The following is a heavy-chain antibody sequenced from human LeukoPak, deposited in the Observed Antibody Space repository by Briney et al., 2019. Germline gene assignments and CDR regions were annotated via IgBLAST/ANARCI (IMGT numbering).Heavy chain of an antibody. Sequence: GASVKVSCKASGYTFTSYGISWVRQAPGQGLEWMGWISAYNGNTNYAQKLQGRVTMTTDTSTSTAYMELRSLRSDDTAVYYCARLPGLGDYEGNWFDPWGQGTLVTVSS. V-gene: IGHV1-18*01. CDR3: ARLPGLGDYEGNWFDP. D-gene: IGHD4-17*01. CDR1: GYTFTSYG. CDR2: ISAYNGNT. J-gene: IGHJ5*02.